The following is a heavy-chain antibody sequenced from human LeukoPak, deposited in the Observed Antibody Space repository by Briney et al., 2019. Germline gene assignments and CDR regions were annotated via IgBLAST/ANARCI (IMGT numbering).Heavy chain of an antibody. CDR3: ARDSLYYGSGSYHY. V-gene: IGHV1-2*02. CDR1: GYTFTGYY. Sequence: ASVKVSCKASGYTFTGYYTHWVRQAPGQGLEWMGWINPSSGGTNYAQKFQGRVTMTRDTSISTAYMELSSLRSEDTAVYYCARDSLYYGSGSYHYWGQGTLVTVSS. D-gene: IGHD3-10*01. CDR2: INPSSGGT. J-gene: IGHJ4*02.